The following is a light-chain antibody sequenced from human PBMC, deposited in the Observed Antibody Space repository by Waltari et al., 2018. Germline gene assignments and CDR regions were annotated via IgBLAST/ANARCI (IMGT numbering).Light chain of an antibody. CDR2: DAS. J-gene: IGKJ4*01. V-gene: IGKV3-11*01. Sequence: EIVLTQSPATLSLSPGERATLSCRASQSVGNYLDWYQQKPGQAPRLLIYDASNRATGIPARFSGSGSGTDFTLTISSLEPEDFAVYYCQQRSNWSPALTFGGGTKVEIK. CDR1: QSVGNY. CDR3: QQRSNWSPALT.